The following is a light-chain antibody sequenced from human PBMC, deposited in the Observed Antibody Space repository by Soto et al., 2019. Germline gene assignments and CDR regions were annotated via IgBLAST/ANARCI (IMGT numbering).Light chain of an antibody. V-gene: IGLV2-14*03. CDR3: SSYATSSTLEWV. CDR1: SSDVGDYNY. J-gene: IGLJ3*02. CDR2: DVS. Sequence: QSALTQPASVSGSPGQSITISCTGASSDVGDYNYVSWYQHHPGKAPKLVIYDVSSRPSGVSGRFSGSKSANTASLTISGLQAEDEADYYCSSYATSSTLEWVFGGGTQLTVL.